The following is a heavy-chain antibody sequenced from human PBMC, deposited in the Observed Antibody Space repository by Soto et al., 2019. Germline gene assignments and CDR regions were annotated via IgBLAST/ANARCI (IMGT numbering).Heavy chain of an antibody. V-gene: IGHV1-18*01. Sequence: ASVKVSCKASGYTFTSYGISWVRQAPGQGLEWMGWISAYNGNTNYAQKLQGRVTMTTDTSTSTAYMELSRLRSDDTAVYYCAREIWNPYYYYGMDVWGQGTTVTVSS. D-gene: IGHD1-1*01. J-gene: IGHJ6*02. CDR1: GYTFTSYG. CDR2: ISAYNGNT. CDR3: AREIWNPYYYYGMDV.